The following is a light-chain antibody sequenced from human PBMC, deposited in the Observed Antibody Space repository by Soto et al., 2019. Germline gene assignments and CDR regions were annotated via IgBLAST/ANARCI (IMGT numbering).Light chain of an antibody. CDR2: GAS. V-gene: IGKV3D-7*01. Sequence: EIVMTQSPATLSLSPGERDTLSCRASQSVSSSYLSWYQQKPGQAPRLLIYGASTRATGIPARFSGSGSGTDFTLTISSLQPEDFAVYYCQQDYNFAITFGQGTRLEIK. CDR1: QSVSSSY. J-gene: IGKJ5*01. CDR3: QQDYNFAIT.